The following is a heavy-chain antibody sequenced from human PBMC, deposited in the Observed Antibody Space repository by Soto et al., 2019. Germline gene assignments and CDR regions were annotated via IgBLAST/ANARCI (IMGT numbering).Heavy chain of an antibody. Sequence: LRLSCAASGFTFSSFWMSWVRQAPGKGLEWVANIKTDGSETHYVDSVKGRFTISRDNPKTSLFLQMNSLRVGDTAVYFCTSDRYPRFYHGSGSYPYYWGQGTPVTVSS. J-gene: IGHJ4*02. CDR3: TSDRYPRFYHGSGSYPYY. CDR2: IKTDGSET. V-gene: IGHV3-7*03. CDR1: GFTFSSFW. D-gene: IGHD3-10*01.